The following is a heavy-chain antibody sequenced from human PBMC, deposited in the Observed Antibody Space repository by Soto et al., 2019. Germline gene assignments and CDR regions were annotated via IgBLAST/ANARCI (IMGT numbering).Heavy chain of an antibody. J-gene: IGHJ6*02. V-gene: IGHV4-34*01. D-gene: IGHD3-3*01. CDR1: GGSFSGYY. CDR3: ARSGPTPYGMDV. Sequence: PSETLSLTCAVYGGSFSGYYWSWIRQPPGKGLEWIREINHSGSTNYNPSLKSRVTISVDTSKNQFSLKLSSVTAADTAVYYCARSGPTPYGMDVWGQGTTVTVSS. CDR2: INHSGST.